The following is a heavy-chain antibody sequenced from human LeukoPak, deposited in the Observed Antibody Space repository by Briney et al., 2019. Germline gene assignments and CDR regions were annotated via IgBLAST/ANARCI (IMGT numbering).Heavy chain of an antibody. D-gene: IGHD2-2*01. Sequence: PSETLSLTCTVSGGSINTANYYWGWLRQPPGKGLEWIGSIYYSETTYDNPSLKSRVTISIETSKNQFSLKLSSVTAADTAVYYCARLGPAARLFQHWGQGTLVTVSS. V-gene: IGHV4-39*07. CDR3: ARLGPAARLFQH. CDR2: IYYSETT. CDR1: GGSINTANYY. J-gene: IGHJ1*01.